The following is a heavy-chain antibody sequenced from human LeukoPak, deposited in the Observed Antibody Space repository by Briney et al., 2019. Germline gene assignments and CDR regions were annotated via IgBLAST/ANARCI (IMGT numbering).Heavy chain of an antibody. CDR1: GFTFSTYS. D-gene: IGHD6-13*01. V-gene: IGHV3-66*01. J-gene: IGHJ4*02. Sequence: GGSLRLSCSASGFTFSTYSMNWVRQAPGKGLEWVSVIYSGGSTYYADSVKGRFTISRDNSKNTLYLQMNSLRAEDTAVYYCLGSNIASLWGQGTLVTVSS. CDR3: LGSNIASL. CDR2: IYSGGST.